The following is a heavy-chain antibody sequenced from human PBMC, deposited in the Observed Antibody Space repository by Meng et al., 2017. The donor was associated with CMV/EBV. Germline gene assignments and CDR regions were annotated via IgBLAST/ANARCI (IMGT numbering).Heavy chain of an antibody. CDR1: GFTFSDYY. J-gene: IGHJ4*02. V-gene: IGHV3-11*01. Sequence: GESLKISCAASGFTFSDYYMGWIRQAPGRGLEWISHLTRSGNTVFYADSVKGRFTVSRDNSKKSMYLQMSGLRPDDTAVYYCAKDGVGGWHENRAGYWGQGTLVTVSS. CDR3: AKDGVGGWHENRAGY. D-gene: IGHD6-19*01. CDR2: LTRSGNTV.